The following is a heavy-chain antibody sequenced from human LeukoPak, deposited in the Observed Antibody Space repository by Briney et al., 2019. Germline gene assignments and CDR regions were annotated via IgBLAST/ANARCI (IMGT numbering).Heavy chain of an antibody. CDR1: GFTVSSNY. CDR2: ISSSSSTI. V-gene: IGHV3-48*01. Sequence: GGSLRLSCAASGFTVSSNYKNWVRQAPGKGLEWVSYISSSSSTIYYADSVKGRFTISRDNAKNSLYLQMNSLRAEDTAVYYCARDLFGSGSRWGQGTLVTVSS. J-gene: IGHJ4*02. CDR3: ARDLFGSGSR. D-gene: IGHD3-10*01.